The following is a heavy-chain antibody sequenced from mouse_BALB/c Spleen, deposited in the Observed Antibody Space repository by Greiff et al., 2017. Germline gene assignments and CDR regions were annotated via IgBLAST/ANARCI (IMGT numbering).Heavy chain of an antibody. J-gene: IGHJ4*01. Sequence: EVMLVESGGGLVKPGGSLKLSCAASGFTFSDYYMYWVRQTPEKRLEWVATISDGGSYAYYPDSVKGRFTISSDNAKNNLYLQMNSLKSEDTAMYYCAGRGIYYEYEKGAMDYWGQGTSVTVSS. CDR1: GFTFSDYY. D-gene: IGHD2-4*01. V-gene: IGHV5-4*02. CDR2: ISDGGSYA. CDR3: AGRGIYYEYEKGAMDY.